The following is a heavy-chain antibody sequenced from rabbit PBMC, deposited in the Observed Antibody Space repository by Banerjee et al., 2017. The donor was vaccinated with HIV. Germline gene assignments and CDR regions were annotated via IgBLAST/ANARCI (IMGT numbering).Heavy chain of an antibody. J-gene: IGHJ4*01. D-gene: IGHD4-1*01. V-gene: IGHV1S43*01. CDR2: IYTTSGST. CDR3: ARGSDSSGWGSAIDLNL. Sequence: QEQLVESGGGLVTLGGSLKLSCKASEIDFSTYGISWVRQAPGRGLELIACIYTTSGSTWYASWVNGRFTISRSTSLNTVDLQMTSLTAADTATYFCARGSDSSGWGSAIDLNLWGPGTLVTVS. CDR1: EIDFSTYG.